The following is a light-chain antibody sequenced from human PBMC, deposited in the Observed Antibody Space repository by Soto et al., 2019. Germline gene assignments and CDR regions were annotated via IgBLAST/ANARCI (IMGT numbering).Light chain of an antibody. J-gene: IGKJ4*01. V-gene: IGKV3-11*01. Sequence: EIVLTQSPATLSLSPGERATLSCRASQSVSSYLAWYQQKPGQAPRLLIDDASNRATGIPDRFSGRGSGTDFTLTISSLEPEDFAVYYCQQRSDWPLTFGGGTKVEIK. CDR1: QSVSSY. CDR3: QQRSDWPLT. CDR2: DAS.